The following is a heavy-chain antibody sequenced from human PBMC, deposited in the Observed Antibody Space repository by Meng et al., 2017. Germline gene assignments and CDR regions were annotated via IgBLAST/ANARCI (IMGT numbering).Heavy chain of an antibody. D-gene: IGHD6-13*01. CDR1: GFTFVSYE. Sequence: GGSLDLSCEASGFTFVSYEMNWVRQAPGKGLGWVSYISSSGSTIYYADSVKGRFTISRDNAKNSLYLQMNSLRAEDTAVYYCARSLYSSSWYIPLNYYGMDVWGQGTTVTVSS. V-gene: IGHV3-48*03. J-gene: IGHJ6*02. CDR3: ARSLYSSSWYIPLNYYGMDV. CDR2: ISSSGSTI.